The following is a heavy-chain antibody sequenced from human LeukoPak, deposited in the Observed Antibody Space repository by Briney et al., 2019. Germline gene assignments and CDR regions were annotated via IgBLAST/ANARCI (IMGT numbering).Heavy chain of an antibody. Sequence: GGSLRLSCAASGFSFSDYWMNWVRQTPGKGLEWVASVKQDGTEKYYVDSVKGRFTISRDNAKNSLYLQMNSLRADDTAVYYCARDSAVAGNFDYWGQGTLVTVSS. D-gene: IGHD6-19*01. CDR2: VKQDGTEK. J-gene: IGHJ4*02. V-gene: IGHV3-7*01. CDR3: ARDSAVAGNFDY. CDR1: GFSFSDYW.